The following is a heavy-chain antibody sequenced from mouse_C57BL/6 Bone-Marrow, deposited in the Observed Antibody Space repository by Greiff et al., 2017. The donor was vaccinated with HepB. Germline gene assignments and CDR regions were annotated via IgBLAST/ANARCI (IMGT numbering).Heavy chain of an antibody. V-gene: IGHV10-1*01. CDR1: GFSFNTYA. Sequence: DVMLVESGGGLVQPKGSLKLSCAASGFSFNTYAMNWVRQAPGKGLEWVARIRSKSNNYATYYADSVKDRFTISRDDSESMLYLQMNNLKTEDTAMYYCVRHAIYYGNYDAMDYWGQGTSVTVSS. CDR3: VRHAIYYGNYDAMDY. J-gene: IGHJ4*01. CDR2: IRSKSNNYAT. D-gene: IGHD2-1*01.